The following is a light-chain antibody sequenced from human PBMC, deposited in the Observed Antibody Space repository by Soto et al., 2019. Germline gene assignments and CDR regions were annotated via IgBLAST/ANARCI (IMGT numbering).Light chain of an antibody. J-gene: IGLJ2*01. CDR2: EVS. CDR1: SSDVGGYTF. Sequence: QSALTQPASVSGSPGQSITISCTGTSSDVGGYTFVSWYQHHPGKAPKLLIYEVSYRPSGVSDRFSGSKSGNTASLTISGLQAEDEGDFYCSSYTSRRTVIFGGGTKLTVL. V-gene: IGLV2-14*01. CDR3: SSYTSRRTVI.